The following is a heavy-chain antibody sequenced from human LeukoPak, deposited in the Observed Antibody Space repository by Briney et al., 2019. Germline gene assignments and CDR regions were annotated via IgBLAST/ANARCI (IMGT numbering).Heavy chain of an antibody. V-gene: IGHV3-11*06. Sequence: GGSLRLSCAASGFTFSDYYMSWIRQAPGKGLEWVSYISSSSSYTNYADSVKGRFTISRDNSKNTLYLQMNSLRAEDTAVYYCARVMYAATPYYYYYGMDVWGQGTTVTVSS. CDR2: ISSSSSYT. J-gene: IGHJ6*02. CDR3: ARVMYAATPYYYYYGMDV. CDR1: GFTFSDYY. D-gene: IGHD2-8*01.